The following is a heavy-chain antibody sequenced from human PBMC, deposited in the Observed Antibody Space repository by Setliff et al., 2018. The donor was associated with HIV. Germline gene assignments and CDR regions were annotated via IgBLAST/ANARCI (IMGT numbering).Heavy chain of an antibody. V-gene: IGHV1-69*10. D-gene: IGHD5-12*01. CDR3: AGPSGESAFDI. J-gene: IGHJ3*02. Sequence: SVKVSCKASGDTSSTHAMNWVRQAPGQGLEWMGQIISILEITDYAQKFQGRLTITADEPKNTIYMELSGLRSEDTAVYYCAGPSGESAFDIWGQGTMVTVSS. CDR1: GDTSSTHA. CDR2: IISILEIT.